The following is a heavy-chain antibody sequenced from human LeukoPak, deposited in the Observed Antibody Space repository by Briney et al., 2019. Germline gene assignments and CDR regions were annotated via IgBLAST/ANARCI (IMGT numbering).Heavy chain of an antibody. V-gene: IGHV1-69*04. D-gene: IGHD5-12*01. CDR2: IIPILGIV. J-gene: IGHJ4*02. CDR1: GGTFSSYA. CDR3: ARANLDIVTAVTSPHFDY. Sequence: SLRDSCKASGGTFSSYAINWVRQSPGQGLEWMGRIIPILGIVKYSHNFQGRVTITAATSTTTAYMELSSLRSEDTAVYYCARANLDIVTAVTSPHFDYWGQGTLVTVSS.